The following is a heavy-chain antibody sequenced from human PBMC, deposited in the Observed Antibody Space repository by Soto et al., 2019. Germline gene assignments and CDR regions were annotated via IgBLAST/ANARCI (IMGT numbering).Heavy chain of an antibody. D-gene: IGHD1-26*01. J-gene: IGHJ4*02. CDR2: TYYRSKWYS. CDR1: GDSVPSNSSA. CDR3: ARGEQYSGRIFDY. Sequence: PSQTLSLPCVISGDSVPSNSSAWNFIRQSPSRGLEWLGRTYYRSKWYSDYAASVESRITVNPDTSKNHFSLQLNSVTPEDTAVYYCARGEQYSGRIFDYWGQGTLVTVSS. V-gene: IGHV6-1*01.